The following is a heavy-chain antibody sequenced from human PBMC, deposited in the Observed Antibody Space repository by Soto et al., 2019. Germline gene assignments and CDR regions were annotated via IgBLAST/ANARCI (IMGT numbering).Heavy chain of an antibody. J-gene: IGHJ5*02. V-gene: IGHV4-31*03. Sequence: QVQLQESGPGLVKPSQTLSLTCTVSGGSISSGGYYWSWIRQHPGKGLEWIAYTYYSASTYYNPSLKRRATISVDTSKNQFPRKLSSVTAATTAAYYGARSVTPWRQGTPLTVSS. CDR2: TYYSAST. CDR3: ARSVTP. D-gene: IGHD3-10*01. CDR1: GGSISSGGYY.